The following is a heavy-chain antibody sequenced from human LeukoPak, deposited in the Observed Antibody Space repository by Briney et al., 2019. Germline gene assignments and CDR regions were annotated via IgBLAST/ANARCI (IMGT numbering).Heavy chain of an antibody. D-gene: IGHD6-13*01. CDR3: AAGGAPGRFDY. CDR1: GFTFRNRW. CDR2: TGQYGHDN. J-gene: IGHJ4*02. V-gene: IGHV3-7*01. Sequence: GGSLRLSCAGSGFTFRNRWASWVRQAPGKGLEWVASTGQYGHDNDYVDSVRGRFTISRDFAKISLFLQMNSLRVEDTAVYYCAAGGAPGRFDYWGRGAPVTVSS.